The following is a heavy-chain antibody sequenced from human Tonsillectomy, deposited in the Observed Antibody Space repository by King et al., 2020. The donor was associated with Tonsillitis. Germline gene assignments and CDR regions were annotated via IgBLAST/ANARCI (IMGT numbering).Heavy chain of an antibody. V-gene: IGHV4-59*01. D-gene: IGHD6-19*01. CDR3: ARDRAYSSGWFHEH. Sequence: VQLQESGPGLVKPSETLSLTCTVSGDSMSSFYWSWIRQPPGRGLEWIGYIYYSGSTNYNPSLRSRVTISVDTSKNQFSLKLSSVTAADTGVYYCARDRAYSSGWFHEHWGQGTLVTVSS. J-gene: IGHJ1*01. CDR2: IYYSGST. CDR1: GDSMSSFY.